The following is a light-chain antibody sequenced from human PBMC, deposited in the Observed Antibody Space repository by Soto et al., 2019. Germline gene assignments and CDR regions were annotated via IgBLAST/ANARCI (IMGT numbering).Light chain of an antibody. CDR1: TGAVATGHY. V-gene: IGLV7-46*01. CDR2: DTN. Sequence: QAVVTQEPSLTVSPGGTVTLTCASSTGAVATGHYPYWFQQKPGQAPRTLIYDTNNRHSWTPARFSGSLLGGKPALTLSGARPEDGAKYFCSLSNSGIGVFGGGTKLTAL. CDR3: SLSNSGIGV. J-gene: IGLJ3*02.